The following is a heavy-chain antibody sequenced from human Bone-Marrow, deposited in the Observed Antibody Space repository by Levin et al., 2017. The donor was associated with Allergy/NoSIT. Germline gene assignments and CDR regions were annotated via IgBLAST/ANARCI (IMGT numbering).Heavy chain of an antibody. J-gene: IGHJ2*01. Sequence: SGGSLRLSCAASGFAFEDYAMEWVRQTPEKGLEWVAGINWNSGLIGYADSVQGRFIISRDNTKNSLYLQMNSLRPEDTALYFCARATDYGVYNTRWYFDLWGRGTLVTVSS. CDR3: ARATDYGVYNTRWYFDL. D-gene: IGHD4-17*01. CDR1: GFAFEDYA. V-gene: IGHV3-9*01. CDR2: INWNSGLI.